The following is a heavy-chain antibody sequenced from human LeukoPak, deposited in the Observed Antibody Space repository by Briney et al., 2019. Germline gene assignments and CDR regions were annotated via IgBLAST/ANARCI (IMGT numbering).Heavy chain of an antibody. J-gene: IGHJ6*02. CDR3: ARAYSVVTSPPGPPENYGMDV. V-gene: IGHV3-11*01. CDR2: ISSSGSTI. D-gene: IGHD4-23*01. CDR1: GFTFSDYY. Sequence: GGSLRLSCAASGFTFSDYYMSWIRQAPGKGLEWVSYISSSGSTIYYADSVKGRFTISRDNAKNSLYLQMNSLRAEDTAVYYCARAYSVVTSPPGPPENYGMDVWGQGTTVTVSS.